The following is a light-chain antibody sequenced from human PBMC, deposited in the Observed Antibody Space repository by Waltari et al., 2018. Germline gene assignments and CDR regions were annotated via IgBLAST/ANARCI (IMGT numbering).Light chain of an antibody. CDR3: QQYYSYYPA. CDR1: QGISSY. J-gene: IGKJ3*01. Sequence: AIRITQSPSSLSASTGDRVTITCRASQGISSYLAWYQQKPGKAPKLLIYNASTLQSGVPSRFCGSGSATALTILISCLQYEDFLTYYCQQYYSYYPAFGPGTKVDIK. V-gene: IGKV1-8*01. CDR2: NAS.